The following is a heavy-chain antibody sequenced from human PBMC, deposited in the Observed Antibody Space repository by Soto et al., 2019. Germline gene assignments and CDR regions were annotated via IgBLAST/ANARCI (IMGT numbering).Heavy chain of an antibody. CDR2: ISTYNGNT. V-gene: IGHV1-18*01. CDR3: ARGPTDYYDNSGDYFLDY. Sequence: QVQLVQSGAEVKKPGASVKVSCKASGYTFTIYGMSWVRQAPGQGLDWMGWISTYNGNTTYAERLQGRVTMTTDTTTSTAYMELRSLRSDDTAVYYCARGPTDYYDNSGDYFLDYWGQGTLVTVSS. J-gene: IGHJ4*02. CDR1: GYTFTIYG. D-gene: IGHD3-22*01.